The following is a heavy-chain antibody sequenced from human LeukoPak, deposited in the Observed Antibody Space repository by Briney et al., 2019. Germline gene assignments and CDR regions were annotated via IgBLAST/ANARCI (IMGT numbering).Heavy chain of an antibody. V-gene: IGHV3-48*01. J-gene: IGHJ4*02. CDR3: ARVLHKRNYDSSAYYGY. D-gene: IGHD3-22*01. CDR2: ISSSSTTI. CDR1: GLPFSSFI. Sequence: PGGAPGSSVEAPGLPFSSFIITWGRPAPRKGVGGVSNISSSSTTIYYADSVKGRFTISRDNAKNSLYLQMNSLRAEDTAVYYCARVLHKRNYDSSAYYGYWGQGTLVTVSS.